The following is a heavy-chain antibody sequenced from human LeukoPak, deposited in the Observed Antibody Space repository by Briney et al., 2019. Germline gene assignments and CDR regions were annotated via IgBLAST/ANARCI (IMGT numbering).Heavy chain of an antibody. V-gene: IGHV3-9*01. J-gene: IGHJ4*02. D-gene: IGHD4-17*01. CDR1: GFTFDDYA. CDR2: ISWNSGSI. CDR3: AKDMAPTYGDYASFDY. Sequence: GGSLRLSCAASGFTFDDYAMHWVWQAPGKGLEWVSGISWNSGSIGYADSVKGRFTVSRDNAKNSLYLQMNSLRAEDTALYYCAKDMAPTYGDYASFDYWGQGTLVTVSS.